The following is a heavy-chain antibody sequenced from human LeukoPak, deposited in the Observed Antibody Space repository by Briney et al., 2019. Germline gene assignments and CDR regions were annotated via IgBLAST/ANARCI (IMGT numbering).Heavy chain of an antibody. V-gene: IGHV4-4*09. J-gene: IGHJ4*01. CDR3: ARGSGAPTPFPLDF. CDR2: IYPSGST. Sequence: SETLSLTCTVSGASIGSFYWTWIRQPPGERLEWIGYIYPSGSTNYNPSLKSRVTISADTSKNQFSLSLNSMTAADTAVYYCARGSGAPTPFPLDFWGPGLLVTVS. D-gene: IGHD3-10*01. CDR1: GASIGSFY.